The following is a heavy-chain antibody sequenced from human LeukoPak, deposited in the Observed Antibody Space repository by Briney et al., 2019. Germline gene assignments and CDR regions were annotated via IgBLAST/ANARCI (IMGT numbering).Heavy chain of an antibody. V-gene: IGHV1-2*02. CDR2: INPNSGGT. J-gene: IGHJ6*03. Sequence: ASVKVSCKASGYTFTGYYMHWVRQAPGQGLEWMGWINPNSGGTNFAQKFQDRVTMTGDTSISTAYVELSRLRSDDTAVYYCARGAFSSSSGYKYYYMDVWGKGTTVTVSS. CDR3: ARGAFSSSSGYKYYYMDV. CDR1: GYTFTGYY. D-gene: IGHD6-6*01.